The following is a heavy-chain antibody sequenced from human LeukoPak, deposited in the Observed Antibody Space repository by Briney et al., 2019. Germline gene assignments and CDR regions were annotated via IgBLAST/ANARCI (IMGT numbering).Heavy chain of an antibody. D-gene: IGHD2-15*01. J-gene: IGHJ6*02. CDR3: ARDQYIVAVVAATPLYDYYGMDV. V-gene: IGHV1-2*02. Sequence: ASVKVSCKASGYTFTGYYMHWVRQAPGQGLEWMGWSTPNSGGTNYAQKFQSTVTMTRDTSIRTAYMELSRLRTDDTTVSYGARDQYIVAVVAATPLYDYYGMDVWGQGTTVTVSS. CDR1: GYTFTGYY. CDR2: STPNSGGT.